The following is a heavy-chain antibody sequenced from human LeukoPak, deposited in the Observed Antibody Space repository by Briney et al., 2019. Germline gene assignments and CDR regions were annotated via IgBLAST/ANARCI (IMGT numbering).Heavy chain of an antibody. D-gene: IGHD3-16*01. V-gene: IGHV1-2*02. CDR2: INPNSGAT. CDR3: ARGRRILGGPENAGDFFDF. J-gene: IGHJ4*01. Sequence: ASEKVSCKASGYTLTDYYLHWVRQAPGQGLKWMGWINPNSGATHYAQSFQARVTMTRDTSIASNYMELTGLESDDTAVYYCARGRRILGGPENAGDFFDFWGQGSLVTVSS. CDR1: GYTLTDYY.